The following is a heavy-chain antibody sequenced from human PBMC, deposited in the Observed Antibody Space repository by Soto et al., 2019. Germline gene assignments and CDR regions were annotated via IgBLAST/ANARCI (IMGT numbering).Heavy chain of an antibody. D-gene: IGHD7-27*01. V-gene: IGHV3-74*01. CDR1: GFTFSSYW. CDR2: INSDGSST. Sequence: GGSLRLSCAASGFTFSSYWMHWVRQAPGKGLVWVSRINSDGSSTSYAESVKGRFTISRDNAKNTLYLKMNSLRAEDTAVYYCAREVPDWGAFDIWGQGTMVTVSS. J-gene: IGHJ3*02. CDR3: AREVPDWGAFDI.